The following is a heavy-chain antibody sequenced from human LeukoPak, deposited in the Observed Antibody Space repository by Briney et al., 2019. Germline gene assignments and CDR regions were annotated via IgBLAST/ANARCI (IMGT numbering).Heavy chain of an antibody. CDR3: ARLGYCSSTSCYPALYFDY. J-gene: IGHJ4*02. Sequence: TSETLSLTCTVSGGSISSSSYYWGWIRQPPGEGLEWIGSIYYSGSTYYNPSLKSRVTISVDTSKNQFSLKLSSVTAADTAVYYCARLGYCSSTSCYPALYFDYWGQGTLVTVSS. CDR1: GGSISSSSYY. D-gene: IGHD2-2*01. V-gene: IGHV4-39*01. CDR2: IYYSGST.